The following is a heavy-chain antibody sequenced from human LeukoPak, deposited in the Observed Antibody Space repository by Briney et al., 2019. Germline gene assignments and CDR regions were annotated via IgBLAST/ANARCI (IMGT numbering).Heavy chain of an antibody. V-gene: IGHV4-4*02. CDR1: GGSISSSNW. CDR2: IYHSGCT. Sequence: SGTLSLTCAVSGGSISSSNWWSWVRPPPGKGLEWIGEIYHSGCTNYNPSLKSRVTISVDKSKNQFSLKLSSVTAADTAVYYCSRDPNTYCSGGSCHHDAFDIWGQGTMVTVCS. CDR3: SRDPNTYCSGGSCHHDAFDI. J-gene: IGHJ3*02. D-gene: IGHD2-15*01.